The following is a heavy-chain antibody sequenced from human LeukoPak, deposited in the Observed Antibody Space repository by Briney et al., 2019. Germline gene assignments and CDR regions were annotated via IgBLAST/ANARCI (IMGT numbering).Heavy chain of an antibody. CDR1: GGSISSSSYY. Sequence: PSETLSLTCTVSGGSISSSSYYWGWIRQPPGKGLEWIGSIYYSGSTYYNPSLKSRVTISVDTSKNQFSLKLSSVTAADTAVYYCARGYPSRPYDYGVYDAFDIWGQGTMVTVSS. J-gene: IGHJ3*02. CDR2: IYYSGST. V-gene: IGHV4-39*01. D-gene: IGHD4-17*01. CDR3: ARGYPSRPYDYGVYDAFDI.